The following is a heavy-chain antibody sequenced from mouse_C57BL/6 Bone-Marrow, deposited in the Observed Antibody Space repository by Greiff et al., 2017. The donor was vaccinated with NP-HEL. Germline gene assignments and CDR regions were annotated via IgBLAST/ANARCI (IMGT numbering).Heavy chain of an antibody. V-gene: IGHV1-74*01. CDR3: AIYSSGIY. CDR2: LHPSDSDT. Sequence: VQLQQPGAELVKPGASVKVSCKASGYTFTSSWMHWVKQGPGQGLEWIGRLHPSDSDTNYNQKFKGKATLTVDKSSSTAYVQLSSLTSEDSAVYYCAIYSSGIYWGQGTTLTVSS. J-gene: IGHJ2*01. CDR1: GYTFTSSW. D-gene: IGHD3-2*02.